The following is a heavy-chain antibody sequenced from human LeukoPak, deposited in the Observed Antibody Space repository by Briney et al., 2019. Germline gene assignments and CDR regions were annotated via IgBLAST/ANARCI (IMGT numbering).Heavy chain of an antibody. CDR2: INPSGGST. CDR3: ARGYSSGWVLDY. J-gene: IGHJ4*02. CDR1: GYSFASYC. Sequence: GALGKPFSKVSGYSFASYCMLLVLHAPGPGLGGMGIINPSGGSTSYAQKFQGRVTMTRDMSTSTVYMELSSLRSEDTAVYYCARGYSSGWVLDYWGQGTLVTVSS. V-gene: IGHV1-46*01. D-gene: IGHD6-19*01.